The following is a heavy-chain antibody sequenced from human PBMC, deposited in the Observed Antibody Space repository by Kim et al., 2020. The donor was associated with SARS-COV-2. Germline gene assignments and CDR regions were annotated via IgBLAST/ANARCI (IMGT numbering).Heavy chain of an antibody. J-gene: IGHJ4*02. Sequence: ASVKVSCKASGGTFSSYAISWVRQAPGQGLEWMGGIIPIFGTANYAQKFQGRVTITADESTSTAYMELSSLRSEDTAVYYCASITGRSGAYCGGDCYSNRRYFDYWGQGTLVTVSS. CDR2: IIPIFGTA. D-gene: IGHD2-21*02. CDR3: ASITGRSGAYCGGDCYSNRRYFDY. CDR1: GGTFSSYA. V-gene: IGHV1-69*13.